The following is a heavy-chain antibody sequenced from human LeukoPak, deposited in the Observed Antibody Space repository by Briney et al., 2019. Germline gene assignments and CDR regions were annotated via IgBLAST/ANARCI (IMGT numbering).Heavy chain of an antibody. CDR1: GYTFTSCG. J-gene: IGHJ4*02. Sequence: ASVKVSCKASGYTFTSCGISWVRQAPGQGLEWMGIINPSGGSTSYAQKFQGRVTMTRDTSTSTVYMELSSLRSEDTAVYYCARDWTRGVAVAGTSGGADYWGQGTLVTVSS. D-gene: IGHD6-19*01. CDR3: ARDWTRGVAVAGTSGGADY. CDR2: INPSGGST. V-gene: IGHV1-46*01.